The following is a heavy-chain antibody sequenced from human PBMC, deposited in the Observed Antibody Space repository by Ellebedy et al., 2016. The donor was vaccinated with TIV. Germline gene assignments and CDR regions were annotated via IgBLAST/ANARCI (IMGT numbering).Heavy chain of an antibody. CDR1: GFTVSSYY. V-gene: IGHV3-66*04. J-gene: IGHJ4*02. CDR2: IYSGGST. CDR3: AKPFLMVYAPFDY. Sequence: GESLKISCAASGFTVSSYYMSWVRQAPGKGLEWVSIIYSGGSTYYGDSVKGRFTISRDNSKNTLYLQMNSLRAEDTAVFYCAKPFLMVYAPFDYWGQGTLVTVSS. D-gene: IGHD2-8*01.